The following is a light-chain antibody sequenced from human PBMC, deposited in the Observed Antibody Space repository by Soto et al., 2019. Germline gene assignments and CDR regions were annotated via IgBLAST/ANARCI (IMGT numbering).Light chain of an antibody. CDR1: QSVSSS. V-gene: IGKV3-15*01. CDR3: QQYNNWPLT. CDR2: GAS. J-gene: IGKJ4*01. Sequence: ETVMTQSPATLSVSPGERATLSCRASQSVSSSLAWYQQKPGQAPRLLIYGASTRATGIPARFSGSRSGTEFTLAISSLQSEDFAVYYCQQYNNWPLTFGGGTNVEIK.